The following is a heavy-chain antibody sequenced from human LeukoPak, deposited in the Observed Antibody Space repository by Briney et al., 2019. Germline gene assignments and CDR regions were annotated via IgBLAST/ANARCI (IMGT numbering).Heavy chain of an antibody. CDR1: GLTFRSYW. CDR3: ARVFGAYNSVDC. Sequence: PGGSLRLSCVVSGLTFRSYWMSWVRQAPGKGLEWVANIKQDGSERHYVDSVKGRFTISRDNAQNSLYLQMNSLRAEETAVYYCARVFGAYNSVDCWGQGTLVTV. J-gene: IGHJ4*02. D-gene: IGHD4-17*01. CDR2: IKQDGSER. V-gene: IGHV3-7*01.